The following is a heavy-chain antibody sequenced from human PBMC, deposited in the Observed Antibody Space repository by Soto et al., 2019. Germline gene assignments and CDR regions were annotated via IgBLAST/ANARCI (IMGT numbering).Heavy chain of an antibody. Sequence: SETLSLTCAVYGGSFSGYYWSWIRQPPGKGLEWIGEINHSGSTNYNPSLKSRVTISVDTSKNQFSLKLSSVTAADTAVYYCARGYDYVWGSYRNGYYYYGMDVWGQGTTVTVSS. V-gene: IGHV4-34*01. CDR2: INHSGST. CDR1: GGSFSGYY. J-gene: IGHJ6*02. CDR3: ARGYDYVWGSYRNGYYYYGMDV. D-gene: IGHD3-16*02.